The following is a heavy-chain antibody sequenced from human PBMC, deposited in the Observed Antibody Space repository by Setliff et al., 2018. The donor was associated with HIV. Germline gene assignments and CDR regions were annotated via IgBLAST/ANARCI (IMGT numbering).Heavy chain of an antibody. V-gene: IGHV1-58*01. D-gene: IGHD1-26*01. CDR1: GFTFSTSA. Sequence: AASVKVSCKAFGFTFSTSAVQWVRQSRGEPLEWIGWVAVGSGASNYAQKFQERVTISTDISTSTAYMELSSLRSEDTALYYCAAGGGSRFSPNAFDIWGRGTVVTVS. CDR3: AAGGGSRFSPNAFDI. J-gene: IGHJ3*02. CDR2: VAVGSGAS.